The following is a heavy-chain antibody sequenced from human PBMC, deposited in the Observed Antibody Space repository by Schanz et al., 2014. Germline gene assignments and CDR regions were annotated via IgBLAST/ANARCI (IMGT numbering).Heavy chain of an antibody. V-gene: IGHV3-23*04. CDR3: AKARRKSNCSGGRCFHYSYYGMDV. CDR1: GFTFSNYA. CDR2: FIVDSGNT. J-gene: IGHJ6*02. Sequence: VQLVESGGGLVKRGGSLRLSCAASGFTFSNYAMSWVRQAPGKGLEWVSGFIVDSGNTYYAGSVKGRFTISRDNSKNILYLQMNSLRAEDTAVYYCAKARRKSNCSGGRCFHYSYYGMDVWGQGTTVTVSS. D-gene: IGHD2-15*01.